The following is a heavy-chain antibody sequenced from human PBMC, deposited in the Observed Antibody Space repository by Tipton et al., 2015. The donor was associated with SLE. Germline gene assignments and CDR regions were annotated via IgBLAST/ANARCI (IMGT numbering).Heavy chain of an antibody. Sequence: SLRLSCAASGFIVSSDYMSWIRLAPGRGLEWVSAIYSGGGTFYADSVKGRFTISRDASKNTLYLQMNSLRDEDTAVYYCAARSGRGWYYFDSWGQGTLVSFSS. CDR3: AARSGRGWYYFDS. CDR1: GFIVSSDY. J-gene: IGHJ4*02. V-gene: IGHV3-53*05. D-gene: IGHD6-19*01. CDR2: IYSGGGT.